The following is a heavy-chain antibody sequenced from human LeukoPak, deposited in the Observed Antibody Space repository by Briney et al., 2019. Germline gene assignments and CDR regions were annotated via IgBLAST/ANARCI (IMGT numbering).Heavy chain of an antibody. CDR1: GYTFTSYY. V-gene: IGHV1-46*01. CDR3: ARDGRAYCGGDCYSDI. CDR2: IKPSGGST. D-gene: IGHD2-21*02. Sequence: GASVKVSCKASGYTFTSYYMHWVRQAPGQGLEGMGIIKPSGGSTSYAQKFQGRVTMTRDTSTSTVYMELSSLRSEDTAVYYCARDGRAYCGGDCYSDIWGQGTMVTVSS. J-gene: IGHJ3*02.